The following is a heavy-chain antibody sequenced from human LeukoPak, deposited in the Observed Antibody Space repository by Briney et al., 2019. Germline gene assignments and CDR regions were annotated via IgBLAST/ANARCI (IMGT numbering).Heavy chain of an antibody. CDR3: ARGSSGAAAGTDY. J-gene: IGHJ4*02. Sequence: SETLSLTCTVSGGSISSSSYYWGWIRQPPGKGLEWIGSIYYSGSTYYNPSLKSRVTISVDTSKNQFSLKLSSVTAADMAVYYCARGSSGAAAGTDYWGQGTLVTVSS. CDR2: IYYSGST. D-gene: IGHD6-13*01. V-gene: IGHV4-39*01. CDR1: GGSISSSSYY.